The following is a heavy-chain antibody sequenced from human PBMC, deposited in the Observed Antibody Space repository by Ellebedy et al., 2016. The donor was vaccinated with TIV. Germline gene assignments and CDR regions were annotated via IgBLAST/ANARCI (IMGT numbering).Heavy chain of an antibody. Sequence: GESLKISCAASGFTFSSHWMPWVCQAPGKGLVCVSRINSYGSRTSYADSVKGRFTISRENAKNTLYLQMNNLRPEDTALYYYAKGGGPFSTDGIEIWGQGTMVTVSS. J-gene: IGHJ3*02. D-gene: IGHD3-16*01. V-gene: IGHV3-74*01. CDR1: GFTFSSHW. CDR3: AKGGGPFSTDGIEI. CDR2: INSYGSRT.